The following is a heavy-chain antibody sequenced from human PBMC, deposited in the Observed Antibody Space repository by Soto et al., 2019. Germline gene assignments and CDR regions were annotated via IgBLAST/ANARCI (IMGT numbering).Heavy chain of an antibody. D-gene: IGHD6-13*01. J-gene: IGHJ4*02. CDR1: GFSLSTSGVG. Sequence: QITLKESGPTLVKPTQTLTLTCTFSGFSLSTSGVGVGWIRQPPGKALEWLALIYWDDDKRYSPSLKSRLTITKDTSKNQVVITMTNMDPVDTATYYCARRLAATGLFDYWGQGTLVTVSS. CDR3: ARRLAATGLFDY. V-gene: IGHV2-5*02. CDR2: IYWDDDK.